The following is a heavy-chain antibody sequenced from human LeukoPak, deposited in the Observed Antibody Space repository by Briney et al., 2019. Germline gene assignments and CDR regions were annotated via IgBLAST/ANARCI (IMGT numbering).Heavy chain of an antibody. CDR3: AIGRDAYKTGY. V-gene: IGHV4-59*01. J-gene: IGHJ4*02. CDR2: IYYNGSP. Sequence: SETLSLTCTVSGDSISTYYCSWIRQSPGKGLEWIGYIYYNGSPNYNPSLKSRVTISLDTSKSQFSLKLSSVTAADTAVYYCAIGRDAYKTGYWGKGALVTVSS. CDR1: GDSISTYY. D-gene: IGHD5-24*01.